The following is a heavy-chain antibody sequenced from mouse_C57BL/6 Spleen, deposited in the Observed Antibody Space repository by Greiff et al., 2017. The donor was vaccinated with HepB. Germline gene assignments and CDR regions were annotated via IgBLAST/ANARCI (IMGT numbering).Heavy chain of an antibody. CDR2: ISSGGDYI. CDR1: GFTFSSYA. Sequence: EVKLMESGEGLVKPGGSLKLSCAASGFTFSSYAMSWVRQTPEKRLEWVAYISSGGDYIYYADTVKGRFTISRDNARNTLYLQMSSLKSEDTAMYYCTREDSPYYYAMDYWGQGTSVTVSS. D-gene: IGHD2-12*01. J-gene: IGHJ4*01. V-gene: IGHV5-9-1*02. CDR3: TREDSPYYYAMDY.